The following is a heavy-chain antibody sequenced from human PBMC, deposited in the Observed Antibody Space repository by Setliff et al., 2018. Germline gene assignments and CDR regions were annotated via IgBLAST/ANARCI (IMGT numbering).Heavy chain of an antibody. V-gene: IGHV3-7*01. CDR1: GFTFSSYW. CDR2: IKQDGSEK. D-gene: IGHD3-16*01. J-gene: IGHJ4*02. Sequence: SGASGFTFSSYWMSWVRQAPGKGLEWVANIKQDGSEKYYVDSVKGRFTISRDNAKNSLYLQMNSLRAEDTAVYYCARDGGEYWGQGTLVTVSS. CDR3: ARDGGEY.